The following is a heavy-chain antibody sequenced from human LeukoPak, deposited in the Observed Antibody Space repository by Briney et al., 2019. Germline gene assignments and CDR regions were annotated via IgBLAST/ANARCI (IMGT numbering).Heavy chain of an antibody. J-gene: IGHJ4*02. D-gene: IGHD3-22*01. CDR2: ILQDGSEK. CDR3: AKAGYYDSSGYYYVAWYFDY. CDR1: GFTFSRLS. V-gene: IGHV3-7*01. Sequence: GGSLRLSCAASGFTFSRLSMTWVRQAPGKGLEWVANILQDGSEKNYVDSVKGRFTISRDNSRNTLYLQMNSLRAEDTAVYYCAKAGYYDSSGYYYVAWYFDYWGQGTLVTVSS.